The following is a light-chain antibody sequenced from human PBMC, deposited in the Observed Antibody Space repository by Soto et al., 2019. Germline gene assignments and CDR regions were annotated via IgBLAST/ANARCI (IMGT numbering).Light chain of an antibody. CDR1: SSDVGGYKY. CDR3: ASYAGNSRYV. V-gene: IGLV2-8*01. J-gene: IGLJ1*01. CDR2: EVS. Sequence: QSVLTQPPSASGSPGQSVTISCTGTSSDVGGYKYVSWYQQHPGKAPKLMIYEVSKRPSGVPDRFSGSKSGNTASLTVSGLQAEDEAVYYCASYAGNSRYVFGTGTKVTVL.